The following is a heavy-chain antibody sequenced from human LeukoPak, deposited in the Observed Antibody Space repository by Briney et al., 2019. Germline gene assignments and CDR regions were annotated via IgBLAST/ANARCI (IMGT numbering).Heavy chain of an antibody. J-gene: IGHJ3*02. CDR1: GYSISRGYY. V-gene: IGHV4-38-2*01. Sequence: SETLSLTCAVSGYSISRGYYWALIRQPPGKGLEWIAYIYYSGSTNYNPSLKSRVTISVDTSKNQFSLKLSSVTAADTAVYYCARQPGGTAAFDIWGQGTMVTVSS. D-gene: IGHD1-14*01. CDR2: IYYSGST. CDR3: ARQPGGTAAFDI.